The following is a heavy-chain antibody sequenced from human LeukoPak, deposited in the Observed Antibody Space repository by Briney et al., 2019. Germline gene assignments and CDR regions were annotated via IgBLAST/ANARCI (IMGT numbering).Heavy chain of an antibody. CDR1: GFTFSSYG. Sequence: GGSLRLSCAASGFTFSSYGMHWVRQAPGKGLEWVTFIRYDGSNKYYADSVRGRFTISRDNSKNTLYLQMNNLRAEDTAVYYCARGAKPVLRYFDWLHSPNWFDPWGQGTLVTVSS. J-gene: IGHJ5*02. CDR3: ARGAKPVLRYFDWLHSPNWFDP. D-gene: IGHD3-9*01. V-gene: IGHV3-30*02. CDR2: IRYDGSNK.